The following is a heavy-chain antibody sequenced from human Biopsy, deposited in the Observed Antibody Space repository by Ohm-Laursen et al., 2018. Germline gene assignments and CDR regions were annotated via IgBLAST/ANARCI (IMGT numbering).Heavy chain of an antibody. D-gene: IGHD4-23*01. V-gene: IGHV3-11*01. J-gene: IGHJ6*02. Sequence: SLRLSCAAPGFSFSDYHMRWIRQAPGSGLEWVSYISGGGTIYYGDSMKGRVTISRDNAKNSLYLQMHSLRAEDTAVYYCARDARWSPYSMDVWGQGTTVTVSS. CDR3: ARDARWSPYSMDV. CDR1: GFSFSDYH. CDR2: ISGGGTI.